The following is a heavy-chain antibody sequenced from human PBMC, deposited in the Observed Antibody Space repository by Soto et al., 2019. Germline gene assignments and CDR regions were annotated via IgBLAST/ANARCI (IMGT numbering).Heavy chain of an antibody. CDR2: IRPDGSNR. D-gene: IGHD2-2*01. J-gene: IGHJ5*02. CDR3: ARVGRPQHLRTGFDN. Sequence: QVQLVESGGGVVQPGWSLRLSCVTSGFTFSDYAMHWVRQAPGKGLEWVAVIRPDGSNRYYADSVKGRFTISRDISKNTLYLQMSSLRADDTAVYFGARVGRPQHLRTGFDNWGQGTLVTVSS. V-gene: IGHV3-33*01. CDR1: GFTFSDYA.